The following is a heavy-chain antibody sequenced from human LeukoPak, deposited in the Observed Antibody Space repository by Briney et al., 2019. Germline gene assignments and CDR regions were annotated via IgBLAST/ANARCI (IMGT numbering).Heavy chain of an antibody. Sequence: GGSLRLSCTASGFTFSYYGMGWVRQAPGKGLEWVSCITDSGDSTYFADSMKGRFTISRDNSKNTLYLQMDSLRADDTAVYYCVKDARRTSDWYYFDSWGQGALVTVSS. D-gene: IGHD6-19*01. CDR1: GFTFSYYG. J-gene: IGHJ4*02. V-gene: IGHV3-23*01. CDR2: ITDSGDST. CDR3: VKDARRTSDWYYFDS.